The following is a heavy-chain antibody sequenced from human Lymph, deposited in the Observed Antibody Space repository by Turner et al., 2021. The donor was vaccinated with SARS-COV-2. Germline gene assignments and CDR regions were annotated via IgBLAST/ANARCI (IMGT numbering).Heavy chain of an antibody. Sequence: QVQLVQSLADVYKPRSSLDVSCKASGGTFSSYAISWVRQAPGQGLGWMGRSISILGIANYAQKFQGRVTITADKSTSKAYMELSSLRSEDTAVYYCARGRLESDSGSYYSWFDPWGQGTLVTVSS. CDR1: GGTFSSYA. D-gene: IGHD1-26*01. CDR2: SISILGIA. CDR3: ARGRLESDSGSYYSWFDP. V-gene: IGHV1-69*04. J-gene: IGHJ5*02.